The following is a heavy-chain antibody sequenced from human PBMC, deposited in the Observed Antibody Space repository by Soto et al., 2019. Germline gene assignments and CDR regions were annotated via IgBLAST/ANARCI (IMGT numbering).Heavy chain of an antibody. CDR2: FYYSGST. CDR3: ARGRITMIVVVTRPTRYVMDV. D-gene: IGHD3-22*01. Sequence: SETLSLTCTVSGGSISSGGYYWSWIRQPPGKGLEWIGTFYYSGSTHYNPSLESRVTISVDTSKNQFSLKLSSVTAADTAVYYCARGRITMIVVVTRPTRYVMDVWGQGSTVTVSS. V-gene: IGHV4-39*01. CDR1: GGSISSGGYY. J-gene: IGHJ6*02.